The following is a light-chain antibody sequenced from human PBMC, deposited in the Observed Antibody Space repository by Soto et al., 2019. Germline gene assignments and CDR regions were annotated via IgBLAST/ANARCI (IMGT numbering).Light chain of an antibody. CDR3: HQYTISPGT. CDR1: ESVDTDY. Sequence: EIVLTQSPGTLSLSPGERATLSCTSSESVDTDYLAWYQQRPGQPPRLLIYRTSRRATGIPDRFSGTGCGTAFNLIITRLEPEDLALYFCHQYTISPGTFGQGTRVEIK. CDR2: RTS. V-gene: IGKV3-20*01. J-gene: IGKJ1*01.